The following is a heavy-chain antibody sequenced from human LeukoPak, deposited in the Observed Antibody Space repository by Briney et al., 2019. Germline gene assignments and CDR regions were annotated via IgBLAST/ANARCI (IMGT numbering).Heavy chain of an antibody. CDR2: IYYSGST. V-gene: IGHV4-59*01. D-gene: IGHD3-22*01. J-gene: IGHJ4*02. CDR3: ARDSVGYYYDSSGKGYFDY. Sequence: SQTLSLTCTVSGGSISSYYWSWIRQPPGKGLEWIGYIYYSGSTNYNPSLKSRVTISVDTSKNQFSLKLSSVTAADTAVYYCARDSVGYYYDSSGKGYFDYWGQGTLVTVSS. CDR1: GGSISSYY.